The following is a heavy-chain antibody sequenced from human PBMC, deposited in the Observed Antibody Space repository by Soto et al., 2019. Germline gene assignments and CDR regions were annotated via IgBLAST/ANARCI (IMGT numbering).Heavy chain of an antibody. V-gene: IGHV4-30-4*01. CDR1: GGSVSGVDYF. Sequence: PSETLSLTCTVSGGSVSGVDYFWSWIRQSPGKGLEWIGYIYYTGITHLNPSLKSRLTMAVYTSKNEFSLKLTSVSAADTAVYFCAREERKGIISWFDPWGQGTPVTVSS. J-gene: IGHJ5*02. CDR3: AREERKGIISWFDP. D-gene: IGHD2-21*01. CDR2: IYYTGIT.